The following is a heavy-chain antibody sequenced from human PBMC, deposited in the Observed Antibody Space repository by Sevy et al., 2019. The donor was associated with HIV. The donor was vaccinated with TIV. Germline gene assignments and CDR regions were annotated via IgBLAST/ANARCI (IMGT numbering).Heavy chain of an antibody. CDR1: GGSFSSSIYY. CDR3: ARHSSMVQDAFDI. Sequence: SETLSLTCSVSGGSFSSSIYYWGWIRQPPGKGLEWIGSIYYSRSTYYNPSLKRRVTISVDTSKSQLSLKLSSVTAADTAVYYCARHSSMVQDAFDIWGQGTMVTVSS. V-gene: IGHV4-39*01. D-gene: IGHD3-10*01. CDR2: IYYSRST. J-gene: IGHJ3*02.